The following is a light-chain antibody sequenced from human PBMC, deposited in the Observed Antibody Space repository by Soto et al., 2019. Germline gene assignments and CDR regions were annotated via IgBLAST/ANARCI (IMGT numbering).Light chain of an antibody. Sequence: DIPMTQSPSTLSAFVGDRVSITCRASQSIYSYLAWYQQKPGRAPKLLIYKASTLESGVPSRFSGSGSGTEFTLTITSLQPDDFATYYCQQYNLGGTFGQGTKVEIK. CDR2: KAS. CDR1: QSIYSY. J-gene: IGKJ1*01. V-gene: IGKV1-5*03. CDR3: QQYNLGGT.